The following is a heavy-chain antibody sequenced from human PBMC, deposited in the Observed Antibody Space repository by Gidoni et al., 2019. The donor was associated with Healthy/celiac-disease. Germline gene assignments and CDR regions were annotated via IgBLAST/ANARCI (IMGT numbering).Heavy chain of an antibody. Sequence: EVQLVESGGGGVQPGGSLRLSCAASGFTFDVYAMYWVRQAPGKGLEWVSLISGDGGSTYYADSVKGRFTISRDNSKNSLYLQMNSLRTEDTALYYCAKDTNKYGDYDWYFDLWGRGTLVTVSS. CDR1: GFTFDVYA. J-gene: IGHJ2*01. CDR2: ISGDGGST. V-gene: IGHV3-43*02. D-gene: IGHD4-17*01. CDR3: AKDTNKYGDYDWYFDL.